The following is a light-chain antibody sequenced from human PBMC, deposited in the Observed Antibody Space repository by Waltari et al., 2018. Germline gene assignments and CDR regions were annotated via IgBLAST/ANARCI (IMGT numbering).Light chain of an antibody. CDR2: DAS. J-gene: IGKJ5*01. CDR3: QQRSNWPST. CDR1: QGVSSY. V-gene: IGKV3-11*01. Sequence: EIVLTQSPATLSLSPGERATLPCRASQGVSSYLAWYQQKPGQAHRLLIYDASNMATGIPARFSGSGSGTDFTLTISSLEPEDFAVYYCQQRSNWPSTFGQGTRLEIK.